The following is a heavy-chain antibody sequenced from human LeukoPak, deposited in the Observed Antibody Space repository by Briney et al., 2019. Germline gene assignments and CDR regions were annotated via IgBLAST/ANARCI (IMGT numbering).Heavy chain of an antibody. V-gene: IGHV1-18*04. CDR1: GYTFTGYY. Sequence: ASVKVSCKASGYTFTGYYMHWVRQAPGQGLEWMGWITADNGDTKYTQKLQGRVTMTTDTSTNTAYMELKSLGSDDTAIYYCARVDCNSNTCYSHFDYWGQGTLVTVSS. CDR3: ARVDCNSNTCYSHFDY. D-gene: IGHD2/OR15-2a*01. CDR2: ITADNGDT. J-gene: IGHJ4*02.